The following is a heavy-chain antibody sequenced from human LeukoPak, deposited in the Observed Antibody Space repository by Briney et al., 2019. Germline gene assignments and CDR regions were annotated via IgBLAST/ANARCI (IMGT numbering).Heavy chain of an antibody. Sequence: SETLSLTCTVSGGSVSSSGYYWGWIRQPPGKGLEWIGSVYYTGGSTYYNTSLKSRATISVDTSENQFSLRLTSVTAADTAVYYCARDISDDYWGQGTLVTVSS. V-gene: IGHV4-39*02. CDR1: GGSVSSSGYY. CDR2: VYYTGGST. J-gene: IGHJ4*02. CDR3: ARDISDDY. D-gene: IGHD1-26*01.